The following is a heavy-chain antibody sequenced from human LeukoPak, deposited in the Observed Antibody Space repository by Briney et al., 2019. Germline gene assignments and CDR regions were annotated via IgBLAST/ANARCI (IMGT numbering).Heavy chain of an antibody. CDR3: ARRLRYFDLPPHFDY. CDR1: GDFISGSHW. V-gene: IGHV4-4*02. CDR2: IFHSGRA. Sequence: PSETLSLTCAISGDFISGSHWWSWVRLPPGKGLEWIGEIFHSGRANYNPSLRSRVTFSLDTSKNQFPLKLNSVTAADTAVYYCARRLRYFDLPPHFDYWGQGTLVTVSS. D-gene: IGHD3-9*01. J-gene: IGHJ4*02.